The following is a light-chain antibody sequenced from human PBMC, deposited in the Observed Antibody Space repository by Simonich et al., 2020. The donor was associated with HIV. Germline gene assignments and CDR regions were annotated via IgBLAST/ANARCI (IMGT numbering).Light chain of an antibody. V-gene: IGKV4-1*01. J-gene: IGKJ2*01. Sequence: DIVMTQSPDSLAVSLGERATINCTSSQTILYSSNNKNYLAWYQQRPRQPPNLLIYWASTRESGVPDRFSGSGSGTDFTLTINSLQAEDVAFYYCQQYYSTPPLYTFGQGTKLEIK. CDR3: QQYYSTPPLYT. CDR2: WAS. CDR1: QTILYSSNNKNY.